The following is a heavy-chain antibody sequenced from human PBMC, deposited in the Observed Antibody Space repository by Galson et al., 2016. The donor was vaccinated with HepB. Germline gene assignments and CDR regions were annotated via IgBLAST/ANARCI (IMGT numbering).Heavy chain of an antibody. CDR2: INPNSGDT. CDR3: VRDPNPTYVAAYFDF. CDR1: GYTFTGYY. Sequence: SVKVSCKASGYTFTGYYIHWVRQAPGQWLEWMGWINPNSGDTNYAQKFQGRVTMTSDTSISTAYRALSSLRFDDTAVYYCVRDPNPTYVAAYFDFWGQGALVAVSS. J-gene: IGHJ4*02. V-gene: IGHV1-2*02. D-gene: IGHD3-16*01.